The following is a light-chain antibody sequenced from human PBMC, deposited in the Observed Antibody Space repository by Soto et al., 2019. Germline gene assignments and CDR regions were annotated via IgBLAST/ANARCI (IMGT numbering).Light chain of an antibody. CDR3: CSFVDSDTVL. V-gene: IGLV2-11*01. CDR1: SSDVGSYKY. CDR2: DVN. Sequence: QSALTQPRSVSGSPGQSVTISCTGTSSDVGSYKYVSWYQHHPGKAPKLMIFDVNKRPSGVPDRFSGSNSGNAASLTMSGLQPEDEADYFCCSFVDSDTVLFGGGTKLTVL. J-gene: IGLJ3*02.